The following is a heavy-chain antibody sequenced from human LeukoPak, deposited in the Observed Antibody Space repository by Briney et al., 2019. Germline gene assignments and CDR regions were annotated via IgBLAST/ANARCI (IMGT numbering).Heavy chain of an antibody. V-gene: IGHV4-38-2*02. CDR2: IYYSGST. CDR1: GYSISSGYF. D-gene: IGHD6-13*01. Sequence: SETLSLTCTVSGYSISSGYFWGWIRQPPGKGLEWIGSIYYSGSTYYNPSLKSRVTISVDTSKNQFSLKLSSVTAADTAVYYCARVLYQHDAFDIWGQGTMVTVSS. CDR3: ARVLYQHDAFDI. J-gene: IGHJ3*02.